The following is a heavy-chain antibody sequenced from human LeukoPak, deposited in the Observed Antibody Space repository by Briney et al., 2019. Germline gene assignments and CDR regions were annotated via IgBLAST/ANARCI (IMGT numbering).Heavy chain of an antibody. CDR2: IIPIFGTA. CDR1: GYTFTSYY. Sequence: SVKVSCKASGYTFTSYYMHWVRQAPGQGLEWMGGIIPIFGTANYAQKFQGRVTITADESTSTAYMELSSLRSEDTAVYYCARVALSSGWENDYWGQGTLVTVSS. D-gene: IGHD6-19*01. V-gene: IGHV1-69*13. J-gene: IGHJ4*02. CDR3: ARVALSSGWENDY.